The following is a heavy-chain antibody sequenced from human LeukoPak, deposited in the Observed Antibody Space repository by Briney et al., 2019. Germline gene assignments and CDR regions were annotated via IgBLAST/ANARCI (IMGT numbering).Heavy chain of an antibody. CDR3: ATPSSGWHSFDY. Sequence: SETPSLTCTVSVGSISGSTYYLGWVRQPPRKGLEWIGSIYSGGSAYYKPSLKSRVTISVDTSRNQFSLKLSSVTAADTAVYYCATPSSGWHSFDYWGQGALVTVSS. V-gene: IGHV4-39*05. J-gene: IGHJ4*02. CDR2: IYSGGSA. CDR1: VGSISGSTYY. D-gene: IGHD6-19*01.